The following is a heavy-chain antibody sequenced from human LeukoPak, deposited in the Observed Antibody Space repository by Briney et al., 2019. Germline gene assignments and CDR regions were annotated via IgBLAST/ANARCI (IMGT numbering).Heavy chain of an antibody. J-gene: IGHJ4*02. CDR3: ARGPTVFGVDPEQNHFDR. CDR2: ISGYNGNR. Sequence: ASVKVSCKASGFTFVNFGITWVRQAPGQGLEWMGWISGYNGNRKIAQNFQGRVTLTTDISTGTAYMELGSLRSDDTAVYFCARGPTVFGVDPEQNHFDRWGQGTLVIVSA. V-gene: IGHV1-18*04. D-gene: IGHD3-3*01. CDR1: GFTFVNFG.